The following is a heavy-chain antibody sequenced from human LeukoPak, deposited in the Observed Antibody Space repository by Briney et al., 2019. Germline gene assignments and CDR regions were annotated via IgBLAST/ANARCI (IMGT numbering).Heavy chain of an antibody. CDR2: INSDGSEG. J-gene: IGHJ5*02. D-gene: IGHD3-22*01. Sequence: GGSLRLSCAVSGFTFSGFWMSWSRQAPGKGLEWVASINSDGSEGYYADSVKGRFTISRDNVKNTPCLQMNSLRAEDTAVYYCARGGYYSYNWFDPWGQGTLVTVSS. CDR1: GFTFSGFW. CDR3: ARGGYYSYNWFDP. V-gene: IGHV3-7*01.